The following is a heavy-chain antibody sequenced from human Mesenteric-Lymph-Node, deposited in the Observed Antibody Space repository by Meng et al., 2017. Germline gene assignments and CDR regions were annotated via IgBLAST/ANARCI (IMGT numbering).Heavy chain of an antibody. CDR3: AKEREGSMIAPFDY. V-gene: IGHV3-23*01. D-gene: IGHD3-22*01. CDR1: GFTLSNSW. Sequence: GESLKISCVASGFTLSNSWMSWVRQAPGKGLEWVSVISGSGDSTNYADSVKGRFTISRDNSKNTLYLQMNSLRAEDTAVYYCAKEREGSMIAPFDYWGQGTLVTVSS. CDR2: ISGSGDST. J-gene: IGHJ4*02.